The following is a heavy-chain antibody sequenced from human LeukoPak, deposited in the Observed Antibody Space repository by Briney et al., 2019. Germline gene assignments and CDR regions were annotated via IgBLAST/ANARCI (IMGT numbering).Heavy chain of an antibody. J-gene: IGHJ4*02. CDR3: ARGGYDSGSYYKGPLYYFDY. V-gene: IGHV3-30*02. CDR2: IRYDGSNK. D-gene: IGHD3-10*01. Sequence: GGSLRLSCAASGFTFSSYGMHWVRQAPGKGLEWVAFIRYDGSNKYYADSVKGRFTISRDNSKNTLYLQMNSLRAEDTAVYYCARGGYDSGSYYKGPLYYFDYWGQGALVTVSS. CDR1: GFTFSSYG.